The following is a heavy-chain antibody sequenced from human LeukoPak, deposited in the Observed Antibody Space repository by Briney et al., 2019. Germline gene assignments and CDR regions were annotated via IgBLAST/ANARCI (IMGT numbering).Heavy chain of an antibody. Sequence: GGSLRLSCAASGFTFSSYSMNWVRQAPGKGLEWVATIGDGGDYTYYADSVKGRFTTSRDNSKNTLYLQMNDLRVEDTAIYYCAKGVWADDWGQGTLVTVSS. CDR3: AKGVWADD. V-gene: IGHV3-23*01. J-gene: IGHJ4*02. D-gene: IGHD3-16*01. CDR2: IGDGGDYT. CDR1: GFTFSSYS.